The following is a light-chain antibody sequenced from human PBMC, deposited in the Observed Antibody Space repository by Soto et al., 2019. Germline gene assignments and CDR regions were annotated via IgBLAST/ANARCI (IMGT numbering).Light chain of an antibody. CDR3: QQYNNWWT. CDR1: QSVSSN. J-gene: IGKJ1*01. V-gene: IGKV3-15*01. CDR2: GAS. Sequence: ESVLTQSPGTLSLYPGTRATLSCRASQSVSSNLAWYQQKPGQAPRLLIYGASTRATGIPARFSGSGSGTEFTLTISSLQSEDFAVYYCQQYNNWWTFGQGTKVDI.